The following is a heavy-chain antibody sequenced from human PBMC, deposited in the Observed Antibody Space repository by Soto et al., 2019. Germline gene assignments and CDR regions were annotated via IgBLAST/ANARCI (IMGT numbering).Heavy chain of an antibody. V-gene: IGHV4-39*01. CDR3: XXXXXXVGFDY. J-gene: IGHJ4*02. CDR1: GGSISSSDYY. Sequence: QLQLQESGPGLVKPSETLSLTCTVSGGSISSSDYYWGWIRQPPGKGLEWIGNIYYSGSASYNPSLKSRVTISVDTSKNQVSLXLXXXTXXDTXXXXXXXXXXXVGFDYWGQGTLVTVSS. CDR2: IYYSGSA.